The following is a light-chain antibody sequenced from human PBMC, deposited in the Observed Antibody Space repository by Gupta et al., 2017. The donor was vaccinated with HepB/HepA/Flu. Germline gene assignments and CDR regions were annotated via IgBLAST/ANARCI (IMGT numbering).Light chain of an antibody. CDR2: AAS. CDR1: QDINSY. Sequence: DIQLTQSPSFLSASVGDRVTITCRASQDINSYLIWYQQKPGKAPNLLIYAASTVKGGVPSRFSGSGSGTEFTLTINSRQPEDFATYYCQHQNSSPLTFGQGTLLDIK. CDR3: QHQNSSPLT. V-gene: IGKV1-9*01. J-gene: IGKJ5*01.